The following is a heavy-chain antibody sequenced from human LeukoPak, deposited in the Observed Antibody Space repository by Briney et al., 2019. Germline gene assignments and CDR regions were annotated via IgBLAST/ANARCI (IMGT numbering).Heavy chain of an antibody. CDR3: ARVQLAYCGGDCYSSSAYFDY. CDR1: GFTFSSYS. Sequence: GGSLRLPCAASGFTFSSYSMNWVRQAPGKGLEWVSSISSSSSYIYYADSVKGRFTISRDNAKNSLYLQMNSLRAEDTAVYYCARVQLAYCGGDCYSSSAYFDYWGQGTLVTVSS. J-gene: IGHJ4*02. D-gene: IGHD2-21*02. V-gene: IGHV3-21*01. CDR2: ISSSSSYI.